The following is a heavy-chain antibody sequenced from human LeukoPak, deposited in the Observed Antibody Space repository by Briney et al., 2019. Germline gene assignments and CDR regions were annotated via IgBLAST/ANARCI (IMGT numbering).Heavy chain of an antibody. CDR1: GYTFTSYY. CDR3: ASIVVVAATQDAFDY. CDR2: INPSGGST. J-gene: IGHJ4*02. Sequence: GASVKVSCKASGYTFTSYYMHWVRQAPGQGLEGRGIINPSGGSTSYAQKFQGRVTMTRDTSTSTVYMELSSLRSEDTAVYYCASIVVVAATQDAFDYWGQGTLVTVSS. V-gene: IGHV1-46*01. D-gene: IGHD2-15*01.